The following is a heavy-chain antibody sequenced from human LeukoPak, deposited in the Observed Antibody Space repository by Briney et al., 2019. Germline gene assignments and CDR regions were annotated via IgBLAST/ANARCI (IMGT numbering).Heavy chain of an antibody. CDR1: GGSFSGYY. V-gene: IGHV3-7*01. D-gene: IGHD4-17*01. CDR2: IKQDGSEK. Sequence: ETLSLTCAVYGGSFSGYYWSWIRQAPGKGLEWVANIKQDGSEKYYVDSVKGRFTISRDNAKNSLYLQMNSLRAEDTAVYYCASSVTTMAHWFDPWGQGTLVTVSS. J-gene: IGHJ5*02. CDR3: ASSVTTMAHWFDP.